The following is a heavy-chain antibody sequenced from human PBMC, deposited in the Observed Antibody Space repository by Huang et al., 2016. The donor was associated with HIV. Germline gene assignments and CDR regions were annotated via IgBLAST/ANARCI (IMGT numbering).Heavy chain of an antibody. CDR2: SIAYFGTP. Sequence: QVQLVQSGAEVKQPGSSVKVSCKVSGGTFNNAISWVRQAPGQGLEGMGGSIAYFGTPNSARKLKGRVTITADESTSIAYMELSSLRSEDTAVYYCARGAPELDSHLDHWGQGTLVTVSS. J-gene: IGHJ4*02. CDR1: GGTFNNA. CDR3: ARGAPELDSHLDH. V-gene: IGHV1-69*13. D-gene: IGHD3-10*01.